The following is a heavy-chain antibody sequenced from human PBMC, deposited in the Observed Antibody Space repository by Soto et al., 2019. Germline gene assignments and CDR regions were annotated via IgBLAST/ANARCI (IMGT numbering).Heavy chain of an antibody. J-gene: IGHJ5*02. D-gene: IGHD3-10*01. CDR3: ARNVLVWFGGSRPNWFDT. V-gene: IGHV4-31*03. Sequence: QVQLQESGPGLVKPSQTLSLTCTVSGGSISRGAYYWRCIRQHPGKGLEWIGYTHYSGSTHYNPCLSSRVIISVYSSKNLFPLKLRSVTAGNTAVYYCARNVLVWFGGSRPNWFDTSGQGTLVTVSS. CDR2: THYSGST. CDR1: GGSISRGAYY.